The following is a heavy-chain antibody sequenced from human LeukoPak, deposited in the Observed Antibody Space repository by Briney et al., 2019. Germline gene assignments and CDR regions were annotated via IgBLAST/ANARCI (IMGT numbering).Heavy chain of an antibody. Sequence: GGSLRLSCAASGFTFSDHYMYWVRQAPGKGLEWVGRARNKANFYNTEYAACVTGRFTPSRDDSKNSLYLEMNSLKTEDTAVYYCVKGPWCSGGACYGEGFDSWGQGTLVTVSS. V-gene: IGHV3-72*01. CDR3: VKGPWCSGGACYGEGFDS. J-gene: IGHJ4*02. CDR1: GFTFSDHY. CDR2: ARNKANFYNT. D-gene: IGHD2-8*02.